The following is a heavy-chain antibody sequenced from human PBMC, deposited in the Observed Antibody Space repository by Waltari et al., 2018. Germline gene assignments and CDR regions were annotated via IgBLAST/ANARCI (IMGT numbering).Heavy chain of an antibody. D-gene: IGHD4-17*01. Sequence: QVQLVQSGAEVKKPGSSVKVSCKASGGTFSSYAISWVRQAPGQGLEWMGGIIPIFGTANYAQKFQGRVTITTDESTSTAYMELSSLRSEDTAVYYCARDNPPPGPARGVTNPIDAFDIWGQGTMVTVSS. V-gene: IGHV1-69*05. CDR1: GGTFSSYA. CDR3: ARDNPPPGPARGVTNPIDAFDI. J-gene: IGHJ3*02. CDR2: IIPIFGTA.